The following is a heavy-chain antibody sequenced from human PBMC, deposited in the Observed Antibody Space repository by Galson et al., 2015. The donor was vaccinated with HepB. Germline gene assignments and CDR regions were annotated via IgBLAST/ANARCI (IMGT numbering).Heavy chain of an antibody. CDR2: ISSNGGST. Sequence: SLRLSCAASGFTFSSYAMHWVRQAPGKGLEYVSAISSNGGSTYYADSVKGRFTISRDNSKNTLYLQMSSLRAEDTAVYYCVKSPMTTVTTVNLGVWGQGTLVTVSS. J-gene: IGHJ4*02. D-gene: IGHD4-17*01. CDR1: GFTFSSYA. V-gene: IGHV3-64D*06. CDR3: VKSPMTTVTTVNLGV.